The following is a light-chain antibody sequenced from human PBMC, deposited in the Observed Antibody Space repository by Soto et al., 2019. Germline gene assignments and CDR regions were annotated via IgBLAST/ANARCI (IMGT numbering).Light chain of an antibody. CDR2: GAS. CDR1: PSVSSS. Sequence: EIVLTQSTYTLSLSPGERATLSCRASPSVSSSLAWYQQKPVQAPRLLIHGASSRATGIPDRFSGSGSGTDFTLTISRLEPEDFAVYYCQQYGSSPPLTFGGGTKVDIK. CDR3: QQYGSSPPLT. J-gene: IGKJ4*01. V-gene: IGKV3-20*01.